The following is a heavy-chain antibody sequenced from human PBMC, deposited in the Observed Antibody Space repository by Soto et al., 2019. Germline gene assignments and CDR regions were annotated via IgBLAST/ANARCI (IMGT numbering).Heavy chain of an antibody. J-gene: IGHJ6*02. V-gene: IGHV4-39*02. CDR2: IYYSGSA. Sequence: PSETLSLTCTVSGGSIPRSSGYYWVWIRQPLGKGLEYIGSIYYSGSAYYNPSLKSRVTMSVDTSKNHFSLKLSSVTAADTAVYYCARTAPRIYYYYGMDVWGQGTTVT. CDR1: GGSIPRSSGYY. CDR3: ARTAPRIYYYYGMDV.